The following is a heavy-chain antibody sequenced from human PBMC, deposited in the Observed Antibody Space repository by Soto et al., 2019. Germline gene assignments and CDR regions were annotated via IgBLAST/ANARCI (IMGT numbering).Heavy chain of an antibody. V-gene: IGHV3-30*18. CDR3: AKDGRHNFDY. CDR2: MSYDGSNE. Sequence: QVQLVESGGGVVQPGRSLRLSCAASGFTFSHYAMHWVRQAPGKGLEWVALMSYDGSNEYDADSVKGRFTISRDNSKNTLYLQMNSLRAEDTAVYYCAKDGRHNFDYWGQGTLVTVSS. J-gene: IGHJ4*02. CDR1: GFTFSHYA.